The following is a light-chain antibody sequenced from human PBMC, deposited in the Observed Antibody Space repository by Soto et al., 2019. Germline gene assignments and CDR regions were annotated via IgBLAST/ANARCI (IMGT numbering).Light chain of an antibody. V-gene: IGKV3D-20*01. Sequence: EIVLTQSPATLSLSPGDRATLSCGASQSVSSRYLAWYQQKPGLAPRLLIYDASTMATGIPDRFSGSGSGTDFTRTSSRLEPEDSAMYYCQQYGNCPANTFGQGTKLEIK. J-gene: IGKJ2*01. CDR2: DAS. CDR3: QQYGNCPANT. CDR1: QSVSSRY.